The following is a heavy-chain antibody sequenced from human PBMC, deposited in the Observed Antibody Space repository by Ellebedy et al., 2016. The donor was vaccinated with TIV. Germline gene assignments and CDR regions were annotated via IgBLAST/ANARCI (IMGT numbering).Heavy chain of an antibody. CDR2: LHSGGTT. D-gene: IGHD4-17*01. J-gene: IGHJ4*02. CDR1: GFTISNNY. V-gene: IGHV3-53*01. CDR3: ARAPTVTSVFDC. Sequence: GESLKISXAASGFTISNNYMSWVRQAPGKGLEWVAILHSGGTTFYADSVKGRFTISRDSSKNTLYLQMYSLRVEDTAVYYCARAPTVTSVFDCWGQGTLVTVSS.